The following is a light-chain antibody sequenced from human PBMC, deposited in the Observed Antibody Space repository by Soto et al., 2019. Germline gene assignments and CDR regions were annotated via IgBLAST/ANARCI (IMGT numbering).Light chain of an antibody. CDR1: TSDVGSHNF. CDR2: EVT. J-gene: IGLJ2*01. V-gene: IGLV2-14*01. CDR3: SSVTNSIVV. Sequence: QSALTQPASVSGSPGQSITISCTGTTSDVGSHNFVSWYQQRPGKAPKLLIDEVTNRPSGTSNRVSGSKSGNTAALTSSGRQAEDEAEYYGSSVTNSIVVFGGGTKLTVL.